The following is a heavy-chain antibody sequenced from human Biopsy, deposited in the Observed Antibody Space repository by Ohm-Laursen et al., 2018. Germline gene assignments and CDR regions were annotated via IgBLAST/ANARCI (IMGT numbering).Heavy chain of an antibody. CDR2: IYYTGST. Sequence: PSDTLSLTYTVSRDSISNYYWTWIRQSPGKGLEWIGYIYYTGSTNYNPSVKSRVTISVDTSKNQFSLKLNSVTAADTAVYFCARDSRGGHLNTTLITGKNLDSWGQGILVTVSS. J-gene: IGHJ4*02. D-gene: IGHD3-16*01. CDR3: ARDSRGGHLNTTLITGKNLDS. V-gene: IGHV4-59*01. CDR1: RDSISNYY.